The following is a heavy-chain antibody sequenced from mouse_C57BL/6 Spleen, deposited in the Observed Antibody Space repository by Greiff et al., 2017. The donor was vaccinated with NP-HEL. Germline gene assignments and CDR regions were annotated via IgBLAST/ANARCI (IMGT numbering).Heavy chain of an antibody. V-gene: IGHV5-4*01. D-gene: IGHD1-1*01. J-gene: IGHJ1*03. CDR2: ISDGGSYT. CDR1: GFTFSSYA. Sequence: EVQLVESGGGLVKPGGSLKLSCAASGFTFSSYAMSWVRQTPEKRLEWVATISDGGSYTYYPDNVKGRFTISRDNAKNNLYLQMSHLKSEDTAMYYCARDLYYGSSYPYWYFDVWGTGTTVTVSS. CDR3: ARDLYYGSSYPYWYFDV.